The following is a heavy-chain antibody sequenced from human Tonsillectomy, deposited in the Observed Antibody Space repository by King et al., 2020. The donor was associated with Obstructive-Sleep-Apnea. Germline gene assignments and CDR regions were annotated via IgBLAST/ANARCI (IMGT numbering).Heavy chain of an antibody. D-gene: IGHD4-17*01. J-gene: IGHJ5*02. Sequence: VQLQESGPGLVKPSETLSLTCAVSGYSISTGYYWGWIRQPPGKGLEWIWSSFHTGNTYYNPSLKSRVTISVDTSRNQFSLKLSSVTAADTAVYYCAKDYGDLTGLDPWGQGTLVTVSS. CDR2: SFHTGNT. CDR3: AKDYGDLTGLDP. V-gene: IGHV4-38-2*02. CDR1: GYSISTGYY.